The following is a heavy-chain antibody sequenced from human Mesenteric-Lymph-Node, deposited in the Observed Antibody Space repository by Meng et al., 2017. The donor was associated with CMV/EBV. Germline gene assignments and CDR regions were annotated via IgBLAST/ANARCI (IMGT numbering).Heavy chain of an antibody. Sequence: QVQLHQWGAGLLKPSETLSVTCAVYGASFSGYYWNWIRQSPEKGLEWIGEINHSGSTTYNPSFTSRIIISVDTSTNQISLNMSSVTAADTAVYYCARGSSYDILTGYFDYWGQGALVTVSS. CDR2: INHSGST. CDR1: GASFSGYY. V-gene: IGHV4-34*01. CDR3: ARGSSYDILTGYFDY. D-gene: IGHD3-9*01. J-gene: IGHJ4*02.